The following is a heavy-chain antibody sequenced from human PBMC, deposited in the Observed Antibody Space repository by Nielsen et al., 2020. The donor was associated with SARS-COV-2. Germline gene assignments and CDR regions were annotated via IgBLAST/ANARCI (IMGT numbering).Heavy chain of an antibody. D-gene: IGHD3-9*01. J-gene: IGHJ6*03. CDR3: ARGRYFDSYYMDV. V-gene: IGHV4-34*01. Sequence: SQTLSLTCAVYGGSFSGYYWSWIRQPPGKGLEWIGEINHSGSTNYSPSLKSRVTISVDTSKNQFSLKLSSVTAADTAVYYCARGRYFDSYYMDVWGKGTTVTVSS. CDR1: GGSFSGYY. CDR2: INHSGST.